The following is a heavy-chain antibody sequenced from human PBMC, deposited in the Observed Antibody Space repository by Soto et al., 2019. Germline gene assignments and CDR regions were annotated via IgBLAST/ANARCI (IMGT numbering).Heavy chain of an antibody. CDR1: GGSISRYY. D-gene: IGHD1-26*01. CDR3: ARDRGSGSYNRDHFDY. CDR2: IYNSGNT. V-gene: IGHV4-59*01. Sequence: SETLSLTCAVSGGSISRYYWGWIRQPPGKGLEGIRYIYNSGNTSYNPPLKSRVTISVDTSKNQFSLKLGSATAADTAQYYCARDRGSGSYNRDHFDYWGQGTLVTVSS. J-gene: IGHJ4*02.